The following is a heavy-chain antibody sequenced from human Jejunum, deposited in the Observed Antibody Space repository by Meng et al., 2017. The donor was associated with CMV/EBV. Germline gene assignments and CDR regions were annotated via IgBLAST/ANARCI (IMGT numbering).Heavy chain of an antibody. CDR3: ARDSGGYGLDAFDI. D-gene: IGHD2-15*01. Sequence: GGFSSRSSYCWGWIRQPPGRGLEWIASIYYSGSTFYSPSLKSRVTISVDTSKNHFSLKLRSVTAADAAVYYCARDSGGYGLDAFDIWGQGTMVTVSS. CDR1: GGFSSRSSYC. V-gene: IGHV4-39*07. J-gene: IGHJ3*02. CDR2: IYYSGST.